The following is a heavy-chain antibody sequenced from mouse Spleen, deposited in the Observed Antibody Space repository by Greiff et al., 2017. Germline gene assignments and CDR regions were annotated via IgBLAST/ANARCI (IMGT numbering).Heavy chain of an antibody. CDR3: ARSYGNYPHY. V-gene: IGHV5-17*02. D-gene: IGHD2-1*01. J-gene: IGHJ2*01. Sequence: EVQLVESGGGLVQPGGSRKLSCAASGFTFSSFGMHWVRQAPEKGLEWVAYISSGSSTIYYADTVKGRFTISRDNPKNTLFLQMTSLRSEDTAMYYCARSYGNYPHYWGQGTTLTVSS. CDR2: ISSGSSTI. CDR1: GFTFSSFG.